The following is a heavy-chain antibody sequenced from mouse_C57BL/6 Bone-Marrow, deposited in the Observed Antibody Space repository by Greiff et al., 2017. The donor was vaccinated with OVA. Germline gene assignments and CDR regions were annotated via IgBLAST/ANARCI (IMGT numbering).Heavy chain of an antibody. V-gene: IGHV1-4*01. CDR2: INPSSGYT. CDR1: GYTFTSYT. CDR3: AYGSRAY. J-gene: IGHJ3*01. Sequence: LVESGAELARPGASVKMSCKASGYTFTSYTMHWVKQRPGQGLEWIGYINPSSGYTKYNQKFKDKATLTADKSSSTAYMQLSSLTSEDSAVYYCAYGSRAYSGQGTLVTVSA. D-gene: IGHD1-1*01.